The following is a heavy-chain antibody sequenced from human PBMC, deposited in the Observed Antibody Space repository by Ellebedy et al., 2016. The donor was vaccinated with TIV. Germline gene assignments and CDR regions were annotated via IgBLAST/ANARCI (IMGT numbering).Heavy chain of an antibody. CDR1: GYSFTSNW. CDR3: ETSRLGDYDYYY. CDR2: IYPGNSDT. V-gene: IGHV5-51*01. Sequence: GESLKISCKGSGYSFTSNWIGWVRQMPGKGLEWVGMIYPGNSDTRYSPSFPGQVTIPADKSIRNAYLQWSRLKDSDAAMYYCETSRLGDYDYYYWGQGTLVTVTS. J-gene: IGHJ4*02. D-gene: IGHD2-21*02.